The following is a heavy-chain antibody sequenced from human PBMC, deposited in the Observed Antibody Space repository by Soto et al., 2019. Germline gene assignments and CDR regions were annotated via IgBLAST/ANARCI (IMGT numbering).Heavy chain of an antibody. CDR1: GFTFSSYW. V-gene: IGHV3-74*01. CDR3: ARHQSHSSSYVDP. CDR2: INGDGIST. D-gene: IGHD6-13*01. Sequence: GGSLRLSCAASGFTFSSYWMHWVRQDPEKGLVWVSRINGDGISTSYADSVKGRFTISRDNAKDTLYLHMNSLGAEDTAVYYCARHQSHSSSYVDPWGQGT. J-gene: IGHJ5*02.